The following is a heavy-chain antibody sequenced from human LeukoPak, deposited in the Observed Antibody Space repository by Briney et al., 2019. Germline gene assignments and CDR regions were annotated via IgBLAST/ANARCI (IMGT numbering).Heavy chain of an antibody. J-gene: IGHJ4*02. V-gene: IGHV4-39*01. CDR2: IYYSGST. CDR3: ARQVRGYCSSTSCHTDY. D-gene: IGHD2-2*01. Sequence: SETLSLTCTVSGGSISSTSYYWGWIRQPPGKGLEWIGSIYYSGSTHYKPSLKSRVTISVDTSKNQFSLKLTSVTAADTAVYYCARQVRGYCSSTSCHTDYWGQGTLVTVSS. CDR1: GGSISSTSYY.